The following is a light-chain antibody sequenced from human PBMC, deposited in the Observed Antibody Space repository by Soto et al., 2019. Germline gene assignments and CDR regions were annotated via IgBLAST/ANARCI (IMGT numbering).Light chain of an antibody. CDR1: SSDGGGYNY. CDR3: SSYTSSSTPYV. CDR2: EVT. Sequence: QPVLTRPASGSGAPRRSRTIFYTGTSSDGGGYNYVSWYQQHPVKAPKLIIYEVTNRPSGVSGRFSGSKSGNTASLTISGLQAEDEADYYCSSYTSSSTPYVFGTGTKVTVL. V-gene: IGLV2-14*01. J-gene: IGLJ1*01.